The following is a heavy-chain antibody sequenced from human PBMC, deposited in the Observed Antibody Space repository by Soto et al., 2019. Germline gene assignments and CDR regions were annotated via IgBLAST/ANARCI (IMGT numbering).Heavy chain of an antibody. CDR1: GGSIRSGDNY. J-gene: IGHJ5*02. CDR2: IYYSGST. Sequence: PSETLSLPCSVSGGSIRSGDNYWSWIRQPPGKGLEWIGYIYYSGSTYYNPSLKSRVTISVDTSKNQFSLKLSSVTAADTAVYYCAGEPIVGVTATLRISWGQGTRDTVSS. D-gene: IGHD2-21*02. CDR3: AGEPIVGVTATLRIS. V-gene: IGHV4-30-4*01.